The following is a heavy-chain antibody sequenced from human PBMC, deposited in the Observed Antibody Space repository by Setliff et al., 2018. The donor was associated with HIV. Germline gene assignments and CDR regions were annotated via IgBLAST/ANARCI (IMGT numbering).Heavy chain of an antibody. D-gene: IGHD2-21*01. Sequence: SETLSLTCTVSGGSISSSSYYWGWIRQPPGKGLEWIGSIYYSGTTYYNPSLKSRVAISVDTSKNQFSLKLSSVTAADTAVYYCARPRLRGSGAFDIWGQGTMVTVSS. CDR1: GGSISSSSYY. J-gene: IGHJ3*02. CDR3: ARPRLRGSGAFDI. V-gene: IGHV4-39*01. CDR2: IYYSGTT.